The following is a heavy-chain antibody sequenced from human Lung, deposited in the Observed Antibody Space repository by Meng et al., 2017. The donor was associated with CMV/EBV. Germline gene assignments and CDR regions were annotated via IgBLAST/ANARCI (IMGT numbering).Heavy chain of an antibody. Sequence: GGSLRLSCTASGFIFHDYTMHWVRQVPGKGLEWVSGINWNSGNIFYADSVKGRFTISRDNAKNSLYLQMNSLRAEDTALYYCAKDVVGAATTYYFDYLGQGXLVTVSS. V-gene: IGHV3-9*01. CDR1: GFIFHDYT. D-gene: IGHD4-11*01. J-gene: IGHJ4*02. CDR3: AKDVVGAATTYYFDY. CDR2: INWNSGNI.